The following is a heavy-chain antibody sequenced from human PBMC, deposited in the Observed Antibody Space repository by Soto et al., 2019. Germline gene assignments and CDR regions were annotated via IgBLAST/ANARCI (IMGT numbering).Heavy chain of an antibody. D-gene: IGHD3-22*01. CDR2: IYYSGTT. CDR3: ATNGGYYDVSGPKYFPH. CDR1: GGSISTGGYY. J-gene: IGHJ1*01. V-gene: IGHV4-31*03. Sequence: QVQLQESGPGLVKPSQTLSLTCTVSGGSISTGGYYWSWIRQHPGKDLECIGYIYYSGTTYYNPSLKSRVTIAVDASNSQFSLKLNSVTAADTAVYYCATNGGYYDVSGPKYFPHWGQGTLVTVSS.